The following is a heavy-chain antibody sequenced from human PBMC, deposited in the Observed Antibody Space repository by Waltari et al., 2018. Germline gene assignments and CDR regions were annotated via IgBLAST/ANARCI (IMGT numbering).Heavy chain of an antibody. CDR3: ARALYYYYDSSGYSDY. J-gene: IGHJ4*02. CDR2: INPNSGGT. Sequence: QVQLVQSGAEVKKPGASVKVSCKASGYTFPGYYMPWVRQAPGQGLEWMGWINPNSGGTNYAQKFQGRVTMTRDTSISTAYMELSRLRSDDTAVYYCARALYYYYDSSGYSDYWGQGTLVTVSS. V-gene: IGHV1-2*02. D-gene: IGHD3-22*01. CDR1: GYTFPGYY.